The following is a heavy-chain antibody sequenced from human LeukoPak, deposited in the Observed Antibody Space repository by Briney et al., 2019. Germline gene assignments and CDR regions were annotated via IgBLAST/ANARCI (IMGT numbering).Heavy chain of an antibody. D-gene: IGHD6-13*01. J-gene: IGHJ4*02. CDR1: GYSFTSYW. CDR2: IYPGDSDT. Sequence: GESLKISCKGSGYSFTSYWIGWVRQMPGKGLEWMGIIYPGDSDTRYSPSFQGQVTISADKSISTAYLQWSSLKASDTAMYYCARGGGRVAADPYYFDYWGQGTLVTVSS. V-gene: IGHV5-51*01. CDR3: ARGGGRVAADPYYFDY.